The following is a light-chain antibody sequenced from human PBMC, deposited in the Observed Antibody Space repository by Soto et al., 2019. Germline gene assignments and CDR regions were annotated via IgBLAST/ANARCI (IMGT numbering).Light chain of an antibody. V-gene: IGKV3-11*01. CDR3: QQRSSWPPSIT. J-gene: IGKJ5*01. CDR1: QSVGSH. CDR2: DAS. Sequence: DMVLTQSPGTLSLAPGDSATLSCRASQSVGSHLAWYQQQPGQAPRLLIHDASSRATGIPARFSGSGSETDFTLTISSLEPQDFALYYCQQRSSWPPSITFGQGTRLEI.